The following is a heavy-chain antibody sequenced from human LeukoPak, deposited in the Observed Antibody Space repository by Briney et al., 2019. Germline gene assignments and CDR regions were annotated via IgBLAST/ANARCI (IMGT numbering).Heavy chain of an antibody. Sequence: QPSETLSLTCAVYGGSFSGFYWSWVRQPPGKGLEWLGEINHSESTHYNPSFKSRVTILVDTSRNQFSLKLTSVTAADPAVYYCARGPDSGSHFAWFDPWGQGTLVTVSS. CDR1: GGSFSGFY. CDR2: INHSEST. V-gene: IGHV4-34*01. D-gene: IGHD3-10*01. CDR3: ARGPDSGSHFAWFDP. J-gene: IGHJ5*02.